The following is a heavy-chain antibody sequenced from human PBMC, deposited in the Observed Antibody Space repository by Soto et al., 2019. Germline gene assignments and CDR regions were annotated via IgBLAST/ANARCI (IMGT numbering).Heavy chain of an antibody. CDR1: GFSVSSNY. CDR2: IHTYGST. CDR3: ARSPSRLDY. V-gene: IGHV3-53*01. J-gene: IGHJ4*02. Sequence: LRLSCAASGFSVSSNYMSWVRQAPGKGLEWVSAIHTYGSTYYADSVKGRFTISRDNSKNTLYLQMNSLRAEDTAVYYCARSPSRLDYWGQGTLVTVSP.